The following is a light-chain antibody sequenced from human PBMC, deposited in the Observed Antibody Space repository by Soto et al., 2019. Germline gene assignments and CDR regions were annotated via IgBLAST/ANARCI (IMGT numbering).Light chain of an antibody. CDR2: LTS. CDR1: QSIAYSDGYTY. CDR3: MQSTHWPPT. Sequence: DVVMTQSPLSLPVTLGQSASISCRSSQSIAYSDGYTYMNWFQQRPGQSPRRLISLTSRRDSGVPDRFSGSGSSTDFTLTISRVEAEDVGIYYCMQSTHWPPTFGRGTTVEIK. V-gene: IGKV2-30*01. J-gene: IGKJ1*01.